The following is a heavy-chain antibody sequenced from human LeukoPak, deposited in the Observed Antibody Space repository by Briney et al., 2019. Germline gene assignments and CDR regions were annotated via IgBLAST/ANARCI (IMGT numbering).Heavy chain of an antibody. Sequence: GGSLRLSCAASGSTFSSYAMHWVRQAPGKGLEWVAVISYDGSNKYYADSVKGRFTISRDNSKNTLYLQMNSLRAKDTAVYYCASGYCSGGSCYSLDYWGREPWSPSPQ. D-gene: IGHD2-15*01. J-gene: IGHJ4*02. CDR2: ISYDGSNK. V-gene: IGHV3-30*04. CDR1: GSTFSSYA. CDR3: ASGYCSGGSCYSLDY.